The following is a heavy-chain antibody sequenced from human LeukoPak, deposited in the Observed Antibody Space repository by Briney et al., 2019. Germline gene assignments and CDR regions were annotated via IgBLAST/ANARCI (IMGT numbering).Heavy chain of an antibody. Sequence: PSGTLSLTCAVSGGSISSSNWWSWVRQPPGKGLEWIGEIYHSGSTYYNPSLKSRVTISVDTSKNQFSLKLSSVTAADTAVYYCARHVRNRGYDILTGHFDYWGQGTLVTVSS. CDR1: GGSISSSNW. CDR3: ARHVRNRGYDILTGHFDY. V-gene: IGHV4-4*02. D-gene: IGHD3-9*01. CDR2: IYHSGST. J-gene: IGHJ4*02.